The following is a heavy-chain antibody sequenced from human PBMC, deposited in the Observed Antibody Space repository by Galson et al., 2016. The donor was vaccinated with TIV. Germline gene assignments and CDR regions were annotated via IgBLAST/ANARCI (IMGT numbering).Heavy chain of an antibody. Sequence: SLRLSCAASEFTFSSYAMSWVRQAPGKGLEWVSSISVSGISTYYADSVKGRFTISRDNSKNTLYLQMNSLRAGDTAVYYCVKDQRVPYSSGWYDYWGQGTLVTVSS. V-gene: IGHV3-23*01. CDR2: ISVSGIST. CDR3: VKDQRVPYSSGWYDY. CDR1: EFTFSSYA. D-gene: IGHD6-19*01. J-gene: IGHJ4*02.